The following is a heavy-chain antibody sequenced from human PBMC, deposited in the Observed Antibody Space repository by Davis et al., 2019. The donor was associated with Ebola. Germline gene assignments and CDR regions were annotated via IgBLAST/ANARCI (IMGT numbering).Heavy chain of an antibody. J-gene: IGHJ4*02. Sequence: GESLKISCAASGFTFSSHWMSWVRQAPGKGLEWVANIKQDGSEKYYVDSVKGRFTISRDNAKNSLYLQMNSLRAEDTAVYYCARDRYYYGFDYWGQGTLVTVSS. CDR1: GFTFSSHW. D-gene: IGHD3-10*01. V-gene: IGHV3-7*03. CDR3: ARDRYYYGFDY. CDR2: IKQDGSEK.